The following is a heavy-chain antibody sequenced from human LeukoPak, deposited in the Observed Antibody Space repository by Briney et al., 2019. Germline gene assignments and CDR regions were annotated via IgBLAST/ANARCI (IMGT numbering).Heavy chain of an antibody. CDR2: INTDGSST. CDR3: ARESSALPFDH. D-gene: IGHD3-22*01. CDR1: GFTFSSYW. Sequence: GGSLRLSCAASGFTFSSYWMNWVRQAPGKGLVWVSRINTDGSSTSYADSVKGRFTISRDNAKNTLYLQMNSLRAEDTAIYYCARESSALPFDHWGQGTLVTVSS. J-gene: IGHJ4*02. V-gene: IGHV3-74*01.